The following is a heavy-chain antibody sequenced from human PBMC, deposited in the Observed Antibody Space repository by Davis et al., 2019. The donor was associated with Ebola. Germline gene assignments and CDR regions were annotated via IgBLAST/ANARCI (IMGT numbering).Heavy chain of an antibody. CDR3: ARGAIFEVVRYYYYGMDV. V-gene: IGHV4-39*07. CDR1: GGSISSSSYY. CDR2: IYYSGST. D-gene: IGHD3-3*01. Sequence: GSLRLSCTVSGGSISSSSYYWGWIRQPPGKGLEWIGSIYYSGSTYYNPSLKSRVTISVDTSKNQFSLKLSSVTAADTAVYYCARGAIFEVVRYYYYGMDVWGQGTTVTVSS. J-gene: IGHJ6*02.